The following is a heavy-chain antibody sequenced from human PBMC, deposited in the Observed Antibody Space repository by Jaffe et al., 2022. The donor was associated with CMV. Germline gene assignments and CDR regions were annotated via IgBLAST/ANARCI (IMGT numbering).Heavy chain of an antibody. D-gene: IGHD2-21*02. J-gene: IGHJ4*02. CDR1: GFTFSSYE. V-gene: IGHV3-48*03. CDR3: ARAADAYCGGDCHHDY. Sequence: EVQLVESGGGLVQPGGSLRLSCAASGFTFSSYEMNWVRQAPGKGLEWVSYISSSGSTIYYADSVKGRFTISRDNAKNSLYLQMNSLRAEDTAVYYCARAADAYCGGDCHHDYWGQGTLVTVSS. CDR2: ISSSGSTI.